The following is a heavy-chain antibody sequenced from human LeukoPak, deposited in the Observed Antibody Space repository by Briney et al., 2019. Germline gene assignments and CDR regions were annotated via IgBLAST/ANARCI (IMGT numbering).Heavy chain of an antibody. V-gene: IGHV1-24*01. Sequence: ASVKVSCKVSGYTLTELSMHWARQAPGKGLEWMRGFDPEDGETIYAQKFQGRVTMTEDTSTDTAYMELSSLRSEDTAVYYCATGLLWFGDFDYWGQGTLVTVSS. CDR3: ATGLLWFGDFDY. D-gene: IGHD3-10*01. J-gene: IGHJ4*02. CDR2: FDPEDGET. CDR1: GYTLTELS.